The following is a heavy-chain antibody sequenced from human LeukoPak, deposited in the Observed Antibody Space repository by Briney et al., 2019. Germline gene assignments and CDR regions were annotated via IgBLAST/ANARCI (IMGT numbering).Heavy chain of an antibody. J-gene: IGHJ5*02. CDR1: GFTFSSYY. V-gene: IGHV1-46*01. D-gene: IGHD6-13*01. CDR2: ISPSGGDT. Sequence: ASVKVSCKASGFTFSSYYMHWVRQAPGQGLEWMGLISPSGGDTSYAQKFQGRVTMTRDTSTSTVYMELRSLRSEDTAMYYCARDAAAAGTGLGWFDPRGQGTLVTVSS. CDR3: ARDAAAAGTGLGWFDP.